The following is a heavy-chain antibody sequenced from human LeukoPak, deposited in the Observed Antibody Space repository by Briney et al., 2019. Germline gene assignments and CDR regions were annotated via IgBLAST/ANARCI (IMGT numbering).Heavy chain of an antibody. V-gene: IGHV3-23*01. D-gene: IGHD3-9*01. CDR2: ISPSGGTP. J-gene: IGHJ4*02. CDR1: GFTFDCYG. Sequence: PGGSLRLSCAASGFTFDCYGINWVRQAPGKGLEWVSGISPSGGTPYYADSVKGRFTISRDNSKNTVSLQMNSLRVEDTALYYCAFDILTGYRFDYWGQGTLVTVSS. CDR3: AFDILTGYRFDY.